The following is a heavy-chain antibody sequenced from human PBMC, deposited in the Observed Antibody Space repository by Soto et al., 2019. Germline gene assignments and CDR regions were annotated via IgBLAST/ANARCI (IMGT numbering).Heavy chain of an antibody. J-gene: IGHJ4*02. V-gene: IGHV4-59*01. CDR1: GGSIFGYP. CDR2: MFYSGAT. CDR3: ARIPDPYSSGWYVFDH. Sequence: PSDTLSLTCTVSGGSIFGYPSIWSRQSPWKGLEWIWYMFYSGATNYNPSLASRVTISIDTSNNQFSLKLTSVTAADTAVYYCARIPDPYSSGWYVFDHWGQGTPVTVSS. D-gene: IGHD6-19*01.